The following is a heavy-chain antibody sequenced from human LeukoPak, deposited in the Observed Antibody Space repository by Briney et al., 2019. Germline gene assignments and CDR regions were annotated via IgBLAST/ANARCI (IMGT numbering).Heavy chain of an antibody. Sequence: GGSLRLSCAASGFTFSDYGMNWVRQAPGKGLEWVAVISYHGITTYYADSVKGRFTISRDNSKNMVYLQMNSLRAEDTAVYYCAKGGSYWFPGDAFDVWGQGTMVTVSS. V-gene: IGHV3-33*06. D-gene: IGHD1-26*01. J-gene: IGHJ3*01. CDR2: ISYHGITT. CDR1: GFTFSDYG. CDR3: AKGGSYWFPGDAFDV.